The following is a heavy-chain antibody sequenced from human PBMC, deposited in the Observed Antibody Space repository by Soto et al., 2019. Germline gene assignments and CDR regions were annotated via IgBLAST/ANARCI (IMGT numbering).Heavy chain of an antibody. CDR3: SKVPVAGLGY. CDR2: ISGGGITT. V-gene: IGHV3-23*01. J-gene: IGHJ4*02. CDR1: GFTFSSYA. D-gene: IGHD6-19*01. Sequence: EVQLLQSGGGLVQPGGSLRRSCEVSGFTFSSYAMSWVRQAPGKGLEWVSAISGGGITTHYADSVKGRFTISRDNSNKTLYLQMNSLRVEDTAVYYCSKVPVAGLGYWGLGTLATVSS.